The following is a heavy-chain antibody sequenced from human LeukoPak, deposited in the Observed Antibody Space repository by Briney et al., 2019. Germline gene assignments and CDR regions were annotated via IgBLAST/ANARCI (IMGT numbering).Heavy chain of an antibody. J-gene: IGHJ4*02. CDR2: ISSSSDYT. CDR3: ARTLLNWGLNY. CDR1: GFTFSDYY. D-gene: IGHD7-27*01. Sequence: PGGSLKLSCAASGFTFSDYYMSWIRQAPGKGLEVVSYISSSSDYTKYADSVRGRFTISRDNAKNALYLQMNSLRVEDTAVYYCARTLLNWGLNYWGQGTLVTVCS. V-gene: IGHV3-11*03.